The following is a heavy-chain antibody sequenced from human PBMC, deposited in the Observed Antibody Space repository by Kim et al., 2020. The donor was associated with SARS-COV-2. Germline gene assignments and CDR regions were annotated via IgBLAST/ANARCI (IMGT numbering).Heavy chain of an antibody. V-gene: IGHV1-46*01. J-gene: IGHJ4*02. CDR3: ARDMGGSYQVGDFDY. D-gene: IGHD1-26*01. Sequence: QKFQGRVTMTRDTSTSTVYMELSSLRSEDTAVYYCARDMGGSYQVGDFDYWGQGTLVTVSS.